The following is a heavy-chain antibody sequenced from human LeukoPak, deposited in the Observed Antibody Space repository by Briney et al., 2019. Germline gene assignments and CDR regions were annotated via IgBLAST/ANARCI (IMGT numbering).Heavy chain of an antibody. D-gene: IGHD3-9*01. CDR2: ISGRDGRT. V-gene: IGHV3-23*01. J-gene: IGHJ4*02. Sequence: QPGGSLRLSCAVSGLTFYTYAMSWVRQAPGKGLEWVSAISGRDGRTYYSDSVKGRFTISRDNSQNTLYLQMNTLRAEDTAVYYCAKGGRYFDWLEKWGQGILVTVSA. CDR1: GLTFYTYA. CDR3: AKGGRYFDWLEK.